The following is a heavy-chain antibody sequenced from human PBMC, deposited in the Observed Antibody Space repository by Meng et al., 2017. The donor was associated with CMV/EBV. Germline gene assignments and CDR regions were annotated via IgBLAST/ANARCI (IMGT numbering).Heavy chain of an antibody. CDR3: ARDLLPGYYYGMDV. CDR1: GFTFSSYW. J-gene: IGHJ6*02. V-gene: IGHV3-7*01. D-gene: IGHD3-10*01. CDR2: IKQDGSEK. Sequence: GGSLRLSCAASGFTFSSYWMSWVRQAPGKGLEWVANIKQDGSEKYYVDSVKGRFTISRDNAKSSLYLQMNSLRAEDTAVYYCARDLLPGYYYGMDVWGQGTTVTVSS.